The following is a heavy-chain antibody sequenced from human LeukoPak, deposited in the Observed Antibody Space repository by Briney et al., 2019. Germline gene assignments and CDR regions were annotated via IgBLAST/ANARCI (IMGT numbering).Heavy chain of an antibody. CDR2: INHSGST. D-gene: IGHD3-10*01. CDR1: GGSFSGYY. Sequence: KSSETLSLTCAVYGGSFSGYYWSWIRQPPGKGLEWIGEINHSGSTNYNPSLKSRVTISVDTSKNQFSLKLSSVTAADTAVYYCASNLGSGSYLFSWFDPWGQGTLVTVSS. J-gene: IGHJ5*02. V-gene: IGHV4-34*01. CDR3: ASNLGSGSYLFSWFDP.